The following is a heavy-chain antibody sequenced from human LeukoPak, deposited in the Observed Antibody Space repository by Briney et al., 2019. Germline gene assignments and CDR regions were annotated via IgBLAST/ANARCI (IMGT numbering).Heavy chain of an antibody. J-gene: IGHJ4*02. CDR3: ARVSYCGGDCYSYYFDY. CDR2: ISAYNGNT. CDR1: GYTFTSYG. V-gene: IGHV1-18*01. Sequence: GASVKVSCKASGYTFTSYGISWVRQAPGQGLEWMGWISAYNGNTNYAQKLQGRVTMTTDTSTSTAYMELRSLRSDDTAVYYCARVSYCGGDCYSYYFDYWGQGTLVTVSS. D-gene: IGHD2-21*02.